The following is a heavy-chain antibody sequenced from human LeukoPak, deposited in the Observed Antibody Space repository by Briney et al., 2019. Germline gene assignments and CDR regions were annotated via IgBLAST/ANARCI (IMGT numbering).Heavy chain of an antibody. D-gene: IGHD2-21*02. V-gene: IGHV1-46*01. Sequence: ASVKVSCKASGYTLTSYSLNWVRQAPGQGLEWMGIINPSGGTTNYAQKFQGRITMTRDTSTSTVYMELSSLRSEDTAVYYCARELISGDWTWDIWGQGTMVTVSS. J-gene: IGHJ3*02. CDR3: ARELISGDWTWDI. CDR2: INPSGGTT. CDR1: GYTLTSYS.